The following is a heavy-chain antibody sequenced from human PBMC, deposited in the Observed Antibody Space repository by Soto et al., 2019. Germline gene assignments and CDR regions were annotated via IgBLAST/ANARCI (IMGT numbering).Heavy chain of an antibody. Sequence: QPQLQESGPGLVKPSETLSLTCTVSGGSISSSSYYWGWIRQPPGKGLEWIGSISYSGSTYYNPSLKSRVTIAADTSKNQCSLKLNSVTAADTAVYYCARLSRALDFDYWGQGPLVTVSS. CDR2: ISYSGST. V-gene: IGHV4-39*01. CDR3: ARLSRALDFDY. J-gene: IGHJ4*02. CDR1: GGSISSSSYY.